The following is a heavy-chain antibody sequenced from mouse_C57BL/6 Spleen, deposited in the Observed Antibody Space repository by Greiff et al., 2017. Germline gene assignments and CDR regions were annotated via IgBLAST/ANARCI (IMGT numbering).Heavy chain of an antibody. J-gene: IGHJ3*01. CDR3: TRGGGSSSWFAY. CDR2: ISSGGDYI. V-gene: IGHV5-9-1*02. Sequence: EVKVVESGEGLVKPGGSLKLSCAASGFTFSSYAMSWVRQTPEKRLEWVAYISSGGDYIYYADTVKGRFTISRDNARNTLYLQMSSLKSEDTAMYYCTRGGGSSSWFAYWGQGTLVTVSA. D-gene: IGHD1-1*01. CDR1: GFTFSSYA.